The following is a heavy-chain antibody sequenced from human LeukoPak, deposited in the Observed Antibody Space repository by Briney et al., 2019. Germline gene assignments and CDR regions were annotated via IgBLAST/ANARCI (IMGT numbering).Heavy chain of an antibody. Sequence: GGSLRLSCAGSGFPFSSHGMNWVRQAPGKGLEWASGISPGGGPTYYADSVKGRFTISRDDPKSTLDLQMENLRVEDTAVYYCAKDGAWLRFDDWGQGILVTVSS. D-gene: IGHD5-12*01. CDR3: AKDGAWLRFDD. J-gene: IGHJ4*02. V-gene: IGHV3-23*01. CDR1: GFPFSSHG. CDR2: ISPGGGPT.